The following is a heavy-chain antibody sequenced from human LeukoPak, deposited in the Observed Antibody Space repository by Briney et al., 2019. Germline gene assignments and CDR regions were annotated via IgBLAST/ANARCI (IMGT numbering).Heavy chain of an antibody. CDR2: IYYSGST. Sequence: PSETLSLTCTVSGDSISSSGYYWGWIRQPPGKGLEWIGTIYYSGSTYYNPSLKSRLTISVDTSKNQFSLKLSSVTAADTAVYYCARGGTVTTFDYWGQGTLVTVSS. CDR1: GDSISSSGYY. CDR3: ARGGTVTTFDY. D-gene: IGHD4-17*01. V-gene: IGHV4-39*01. J-gene: IGHJ4*02.